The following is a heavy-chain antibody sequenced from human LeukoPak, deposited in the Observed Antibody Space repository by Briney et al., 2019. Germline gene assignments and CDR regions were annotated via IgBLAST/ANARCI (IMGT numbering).Heavy chain of an antibody. CDR3: ASELRFLEWLPHF. CDR2: ISGSGGST. D-gene: IGHD3-3*01. V-gene: IGHV3-23*01. CDR1: GFTFSSYA. Sequence: GGSLRLSCAASGFTFSSYAMSWVRQAPRKGLEWVSAISGSGGSTYYADSVKGRFTISRDNSKNTLYLQMNILRAEDTAVYYCASELRFLEWLPHFWGQGTLVTVSS. J-gene: IGHJ4*02.